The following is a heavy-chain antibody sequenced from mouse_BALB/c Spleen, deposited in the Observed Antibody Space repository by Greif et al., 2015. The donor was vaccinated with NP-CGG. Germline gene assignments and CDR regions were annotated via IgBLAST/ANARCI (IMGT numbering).Heavy chain of an antibody. CDR2: INPSNGGT. V-gene: IGHV1S81*02. CDR1: GYTFTSYY. J-gene: IGHJ2*01. Sequence: QVQLQQSGAELVKPGASVKLSCKASGYTFTSYYMYWVKQRPGQGLEWIGEINPSNGGTNFNEKFKSKATLTVDESSSTAYMQLSSLTSEDSAVYYCTRYGNFFDYWGQGTTLTVSS. CDR3: TRYGNFFDY. D-gene: IGHD2-1*01.